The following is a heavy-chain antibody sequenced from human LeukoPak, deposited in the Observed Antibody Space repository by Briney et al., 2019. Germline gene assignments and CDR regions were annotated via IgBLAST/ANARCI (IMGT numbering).Heavy chain of an antibody. CDR2: ISGSGGSA. J-gene: IGHJ3*02. Sequence: GGSLRLSCAASGFTFSSYAMSWVRQAPGKGLDCVSAISGSGGSAYYADSVKGRFTISRDNSKNTLYLQMDSLRAEDTAVYYCAKDPYDYVWGSYRPHDAFDIWGQGTMVTVSS. CDR1: GFTFSSYA. D-gene: IGHD3-16*02. V-gene: IGHV3-23*01. CDR3: AKDPYDYVWGSYRPHDAFDI.